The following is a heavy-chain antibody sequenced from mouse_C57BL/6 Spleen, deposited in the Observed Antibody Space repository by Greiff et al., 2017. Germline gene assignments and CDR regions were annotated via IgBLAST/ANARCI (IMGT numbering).Heavy chain of an antibody. J-gene: IGHJ3*01. V-gene: IGHV14-4*01. CDR2: IDPENGDT. CDR1: GFNIKDDY. CDR3: TTGNWDRRVAY. D-gene: IGHD4-1*01. Sequence: EVQLQQSGAELVRPGASVKLSCTASGFNIKDDYMHWVKQRPEQGLEWIGWIDPENGDTEYASKFQGKATITADTSSNTAYLQLSSLTSEDTAVYYCTTGNWDRRVAYWGQGTLVTVSA.